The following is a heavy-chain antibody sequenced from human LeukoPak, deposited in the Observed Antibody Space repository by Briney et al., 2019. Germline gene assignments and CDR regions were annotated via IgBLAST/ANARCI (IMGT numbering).Heavy chain of an antibody. Sequence: SETLSLTCAVYGGSFSGYYWSWIRQPPGKGLEWIGEINHSGSTNYNPSLKSRVTISVDTSTNQFSLMLSSVTAADTAVYYCARVVGGDYFDAFDIWGQGTRVTVSS. CDR2: INHSGST. CDR1: GGSFSGYY. CDR3: ARVVGGDYFDAFDI. J-gene: IGHJ3*02. V-gene: IGHV4-34*01. D-gene: IGHD4-17*01.